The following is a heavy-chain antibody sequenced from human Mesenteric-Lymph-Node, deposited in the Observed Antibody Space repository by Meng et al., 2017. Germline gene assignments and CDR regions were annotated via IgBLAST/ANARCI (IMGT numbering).Heavy chain of an antibody. CDR1: GSNLTDCY. Sequence: QALPLQSAPQNTCASAHVACGASGSNLTDCYIHQPRQAPGQRLEWMDRSKPTSCSTYSAKQVHVTITTTKNMSIRRANIELSTLTSIDAAMYVCNFCGGDCYIVDYWGQGTLVTVSS. D-gene: IGHD2-21*02. CDR2: SKPTSCST. J-gene: IGHJ4*02. V-gene: IGHV1-2*06. CDR3: NFCGGDCYIVDY.